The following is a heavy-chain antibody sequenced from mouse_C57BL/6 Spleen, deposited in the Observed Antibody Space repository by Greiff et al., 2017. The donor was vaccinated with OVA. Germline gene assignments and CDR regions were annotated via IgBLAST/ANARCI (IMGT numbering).Heavy chain of an antibody. D-gene: IGHD4-1*01. CDR2: IDPETGGT. CDR3: TRLGRGD. CDR1: GYTFTDYE. V-gene: IGHV1-15*01. Sequence: VKLLESGAELVRPGASVTLSCKASGYTFTDYEMHWVKQTPVHGLEWIGAIDPETGGTAYNQKFKGKAILTADKSSSTAYMELRSLTSEDSAVYYCTRLGRGDWGQGTTLTVSS. J-gene: IGHJ2*01.